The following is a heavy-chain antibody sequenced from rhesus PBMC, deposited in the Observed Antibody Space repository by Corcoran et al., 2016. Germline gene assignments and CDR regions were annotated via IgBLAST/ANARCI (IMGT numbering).Heavy chain of an antibody. Sequence: QVQLQESGPGLVKPSETLSLTCAVSGGSISDSYYWSWIRQPPGKGLEWIGYIYVSGGSTYSNPSLKSRVTISIDTSKNQFSRKLSSVTAADTAVYYCASPAGGSGWEYFDYWGQGVLVTVSS. CDR1: GGSISDSYY. CDR2: IYVSGGST. V-gene: IGHV4-106*01. D-gene: IGHD6-31*01. J-gene: IGHJ4*01. CDR3: ASPAGGSGWEYFDY.